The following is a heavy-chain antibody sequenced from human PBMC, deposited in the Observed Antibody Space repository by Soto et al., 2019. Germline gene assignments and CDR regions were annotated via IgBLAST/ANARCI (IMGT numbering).Heavy chain of an antibody. CDR3: ASQNYDILTGYSGYYYMDV. CDR1: GGSISSSSYY. D-gene: IGHD3-9*01. V-gene: IGHV4-39*01. CDR2: IYYSVST. Sequence: QLQLQESGPGLVKPSETLSLTCTVSGGSISSSSYYWGWIRQPPGKGLEWIGSIYYSVSTYYNPSLKSRVTISVDTSKNQFSLKLSSVTAADTAVYYCASQNYDILTGYSGYYYMDVWGKGTTVTVSS. J-gene: IGHJ6*03.